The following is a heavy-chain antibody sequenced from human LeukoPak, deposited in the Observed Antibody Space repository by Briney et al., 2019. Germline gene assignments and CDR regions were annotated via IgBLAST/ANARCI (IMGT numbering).Heavy chain of an antibody. V-gene: IGHV3-21*01. D-gene: IGHD3-3*01. Sequence: GGSLRLSCAASGFTFSSYDMNWVRQAPGKGLEWVSSISSSSIYIYYADSVKGRATISRDNAKNSLYLQMNSLRAEDTAVYYCARFGSTVFGVVVIGFYMDVWGKGTTVTVSS. CDR2: ISSSSIYI. CDR1: GFTFSSYD. J-gene: IGHJ6*04. CDR3: ARFGSTVFGVVVIGFYMDV.